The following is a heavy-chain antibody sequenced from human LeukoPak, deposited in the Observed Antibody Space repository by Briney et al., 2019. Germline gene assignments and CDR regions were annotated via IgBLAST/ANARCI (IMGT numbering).Heavy chain of an antibody. CDR2: INHSGST. V-gene: IGHV4-34*01. J-gene: IGHJ4*02. D-gene: IGHD3-10*01. Sequence: SETLPLTCAVYGGSFSGYYWSWIRQPPGKGREWIGEINHSGSTNYNPSLKSRVTISVDTSKNQFSLKLSSVTAADTAVYYCARGRVYGSGSYFSRFFYWGQGTLVTVSS. CDR1: GGSFSGYY. CDR3: ARGRVYGSGSYFSRFFY.